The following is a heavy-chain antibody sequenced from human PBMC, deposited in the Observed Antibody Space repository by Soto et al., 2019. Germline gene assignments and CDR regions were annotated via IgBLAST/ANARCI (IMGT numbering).Heavy chain of an antibody. V-gene: IGHV1-18*01. D-gene: IGHD3-22*01. J-gene: IGHJ4*02. CDR2: ISAYNGNT. CDR1: GYTFASYG. Sequence: ASVKVSCKASGYTFASYGISWVRQAPGQGLEWMGWISAYNGNTNYAQKLQGRVTMTTDTSTSTAYMELRSLRSDDTAVYYCAREMYYYDSSGPKPPDYWGQGTLVTVSS. CDR3: AREMYYYDSSGPKPPDY.